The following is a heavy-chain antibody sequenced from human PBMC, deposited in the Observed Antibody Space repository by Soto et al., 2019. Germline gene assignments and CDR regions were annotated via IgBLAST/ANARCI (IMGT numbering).Heavy chain of an antibody. D-gene: IGHD6-19*01. CDR3: ARIVGIRNSIGQRYYFDY. J-gene: IGHJ4*02. Sequence: QLQLQESGPGLVKPSETLSLTCTVSGGSVSSTSYYWGWIRQPPGKGLEWIGSIYYSGSTYYNPSLKSRVTISVYTSKNQFSLKLSSVTAADTAVYYCARIVGIRNSIGQRYYFDYWGQGTLVTVSS. CDR2: IYYSGST. V-gene: IGHV4-39*01. CDR1: GGSVSSTSYY.